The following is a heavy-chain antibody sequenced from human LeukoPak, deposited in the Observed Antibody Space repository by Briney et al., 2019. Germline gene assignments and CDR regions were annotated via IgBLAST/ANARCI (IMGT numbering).Heavy chain of an antibody. D-gene: IGHD3-22*01. Sequence: ASVKVSCKASGYTFTGYYMHWVRQAPGQGLEWMGWINPNSGGTNYAQKFQGRVTMTRDTSISTAYMELSRLRSDDTAVNYCARDVYYDSSRGPIRPWGQGTLVTVSS. V-gene: IGHV1-2*02. CDR3: ARDVYYDSSRGPIRP. J-gene: IGHJ5*02. CDR2: INPNSGGT. CDR1: GYTFTGYY.